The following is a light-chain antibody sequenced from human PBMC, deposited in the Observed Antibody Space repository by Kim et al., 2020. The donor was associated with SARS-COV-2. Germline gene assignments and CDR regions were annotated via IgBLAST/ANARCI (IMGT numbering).Light chain of an antibody. V-gene: IGLV2-14*03. CDR3: SSYTSSSTLEWV. CDR1: SSDVGGYNY. J-gene: IGLJ3*02. CDR2: DVS. Sequence: SITISYTGTSSDVGGYNYVSWYQQHPGKAPKLMIYDVSNRPSGVSNRFSGSKSGNTASLTISGLQSEDEADYYCSSYTSSSTLEWVFGGGTKLTVL.